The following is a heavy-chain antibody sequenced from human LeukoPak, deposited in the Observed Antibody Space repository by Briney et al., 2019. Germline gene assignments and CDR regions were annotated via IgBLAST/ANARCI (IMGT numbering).Heavy chain of an antibody. Sequence: SETLSLTCTVSGGSISSYYWSWIRQPPGKGLEWIGYIYYSGSTNYNPSLKSRVTISVDTSKNQFSLKLSSVTAADTAVYYCARGGKYSSGWYEHPRYFQHWGQGTLVTVSS. CDR2: IYYSGST. D-gene: IGHD6-19*01. V-gene: IGHV4-59*12. CDR1: GGSISSYY. J-gene: IGHJ1*01. CDR3: ARGGKYSSGWYEHPRYFQH.